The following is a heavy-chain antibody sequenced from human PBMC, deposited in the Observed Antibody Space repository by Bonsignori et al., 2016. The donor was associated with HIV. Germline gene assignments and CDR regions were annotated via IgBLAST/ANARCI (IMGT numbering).Heavy chain of an antibody. V-gene: IGHV5-51*01. CDR2: IYPGDSDT. CDR3: ARSQQLVGYMDV. D-gene: IGHD6-13*01. J-gene: IGHJ6*03. Sequence: VRQMPGKGLEWMGIIYPGDSDTRYSPSFQGQVTISADKSISTAYLQWSSLKASDTAMYYCARSQQLVGYMDVWGKGTTVTVSS.